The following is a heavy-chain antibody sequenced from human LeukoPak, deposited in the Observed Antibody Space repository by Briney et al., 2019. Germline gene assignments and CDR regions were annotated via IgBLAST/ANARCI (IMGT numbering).Heavy chain of an antibody. CDR1: GGSISSGGYY. V-gene: IGHV4-31*03. CDR2: IYYSGST. J-gene: IGHJ4*02. CDR3: ARDHGGSSWYPFDY. Sequence: SETLSLTCTVSGGSISSGGYYWSWIRQHPGKGLEWIGYIYYSGSTYYNPSLKSRVTISVDTSKNQFSLKLSSVTAADTAVYYCARDHGGSSWYPFDYWGQGTLVTVSS. D-gene: IGHD6-6*01.